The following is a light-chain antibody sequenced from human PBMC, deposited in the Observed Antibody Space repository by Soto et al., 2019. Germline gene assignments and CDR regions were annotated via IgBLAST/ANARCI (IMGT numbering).Light chain of an antibody. CDR3: SSYTSSRTLV. CDR1: SSDVGGYNY. CDR2: DVS. J-gene: IGLJ1*01. Sequence: SVLTQPASVSGAPGQSITNSCTGTSSDVGGYNYVSWYQQHPGKVPKLMIYDVSDRPSGVSSRFSGSKAGNTASLTISGLQAEDEADYYCSSYTSSRTLVFGTGTKVT. V-gene: IGLV2-14*01.